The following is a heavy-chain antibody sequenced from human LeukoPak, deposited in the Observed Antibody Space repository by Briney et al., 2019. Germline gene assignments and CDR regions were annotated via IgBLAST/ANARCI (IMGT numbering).Heavy chain of an antibody. V-gene: IGHV4-39*07. CDR2: MHYSGSA. CDR1: GGYINNPTYY. CDR3: ARGLANSTSHFDY. Sequence: PSETLSLTCSVSGGYINNPTYYWGWIRQPPGKGLEWIGSMHYSGSANYNPSLKSRVTISVDTSKNQFSLKLSSVTAADTAVYYCARGLANSTSHFDYWGQGTLVTVSS. J-gene: IGHJ4*02. D-gene: IGHD2/OR15-2a*01.